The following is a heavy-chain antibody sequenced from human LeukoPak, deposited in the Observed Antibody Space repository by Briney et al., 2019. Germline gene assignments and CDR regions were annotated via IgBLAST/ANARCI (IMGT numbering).Heavy chain of an antibody. D-gene: IGHD6-19*01. CDR2: ISGSGGST. V-gene: IGHV3-23*01. CDR1: EFTFSSYA. CDR3: ARGVGAVGDY. J-gene: IGHJ4*02. Sequence: PGGSLRLSCAASEFTFSSYAMTWVRQAPGKGLEWVSAISGSGGSTYYADSVKGRFTISRDNSKNTLYLQMNSLRAEDTAVYYCARGVGAVGDYWGQGTLVTVSS.